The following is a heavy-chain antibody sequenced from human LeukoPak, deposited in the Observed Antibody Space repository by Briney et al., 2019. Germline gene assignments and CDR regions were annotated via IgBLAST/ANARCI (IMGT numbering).Heavy chain of an antibody. D-gene: IGHD6-13*01. Sequence: SETRSLICAVFGRFFSGYYWSWISQPPGKGLEWIGEINHSGSTNYNPSLKSRVTISVDTSKNQFSLKLSSVTAADTAVYYCARGPLYSSSYIYYYYGMDVWGQGTTVTVSS. CDR1: GRFFSGYY. J-gene: IGHJ6*02. CDR2: INHSGST. CDR3: ARGPLYSSSYIYYYYGMDV. V-gene: IGHV4-34*01.